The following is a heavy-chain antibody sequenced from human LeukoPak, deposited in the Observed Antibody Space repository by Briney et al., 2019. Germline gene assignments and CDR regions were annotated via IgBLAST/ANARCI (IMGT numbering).Heavy chain of an antibody. CDR2: INSDVSST. CDR1: GFTFSSYW. Sequence: GGSLRLSCAASGFTFSSYWMYWVRQVPGKGLVWVSRINSDVSSTSYADSVKGRFTISRDNAKNTLYLQMNSLRAEDTAVYYCAGGGSTRFDYWGQGTLVTVSS. CDR3: AGGGSTRFDY. V-gene: IGHV3-74*01. J-gene: IGHJ4*02. D-gene: IGHD1-26*01.